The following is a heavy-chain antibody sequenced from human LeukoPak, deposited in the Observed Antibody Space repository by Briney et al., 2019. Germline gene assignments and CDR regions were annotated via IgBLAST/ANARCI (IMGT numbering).Heavy chain of an antibody. D-gene: IGHD6-13*01. CDR2: MNPNSGNT. CDR3: ARQGIAAAGTEDY. CDR1: VYTFTSYD. J-gene: IGHJ4*02. V-gene: IGHV1-8*01. Sequence: ASVKVSCKASVYTFTSYDINWVRQATGQGVEWVGWMNPNSGNTGYAQKFQGRVTMTRNTSISTAYMELSSLRSEDTAVYYCARQGIAAAGTEDYWGQGTLVTVSS.